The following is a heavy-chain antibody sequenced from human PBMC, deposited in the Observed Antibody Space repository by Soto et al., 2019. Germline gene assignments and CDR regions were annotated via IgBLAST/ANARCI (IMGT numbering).Heavy chain of an antibody. V-gene: IGHV1-18*01. CDR1: GYTFTTYG. CDR3: ARTGSITVAYWFDP. D-gene: IGHD6-19*01. CDR2: ISAYHGNT. J-gene: IGHJ5*02. Sequence: ASVKVSCKASGYTFTTYGISWVRQAPGQGLEWMGWISAYHGNTNYAQKFQGRLTMTTDTSTSTAYMELRSLRSDDTAVYYCARTGSITVAYWFDPWGQGTLVTVS.